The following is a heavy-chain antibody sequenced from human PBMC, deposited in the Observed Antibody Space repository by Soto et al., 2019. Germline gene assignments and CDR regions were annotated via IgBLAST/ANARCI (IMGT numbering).Heavy chain of an antibody. V-gene: IGHV3-23*01. Sequence: EVQLLESGGGLVQPGGSLRLSCAASGFTFSSHAMSWVRQAPGKGLEWVSAISGSGDITYYADSVRGRFTISRDNSKNTVDLQMNSLRAEDTALYYCATGPSTVTSVYFYYGMGVW. CDR1: GFTFSSHA. CDR3: ATGPSTVTSVYFYYGMGV. D-gene: IGHD4-17*01. CDR2: ISGSGDIT. J-gene: IGHJ6*01.